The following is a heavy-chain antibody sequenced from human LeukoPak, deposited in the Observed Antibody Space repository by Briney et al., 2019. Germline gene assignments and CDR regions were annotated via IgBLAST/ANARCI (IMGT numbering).Heavy chain of an antibody. Sequence: SETLSLTCTVSGDSISGYYWSWIRQPPGERLEWIGYIYSSGSTDYNPSLKSRVTISLDTSKNQFSLKLSSVTAADTAVYYCARYRSSWYVLDYWGQGTLVTVSS. CDR2: IYSSGST. CDR3: ARYRSSWYVLDY. V-gene: IGHV4-59*01. J-gene: IGHJ4*01. CDR1: GDSISGYY. D-gene: IGHD6-13*01.